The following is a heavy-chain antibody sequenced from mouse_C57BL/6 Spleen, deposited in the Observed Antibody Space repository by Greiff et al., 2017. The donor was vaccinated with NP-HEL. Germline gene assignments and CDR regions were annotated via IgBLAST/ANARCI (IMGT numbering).Heavy chain of an antibody. J-gene: IGHJ4*01. D-gene: IGHD2-3*01. CDR2: IDPETGGT. CDR1: GYTFTDYE. CDR3: TRDLAIYDGHYYAMDY. V-gene: IGHV1-15*01. Sequence: QVQLQQSGAELVRPGASVTLSCKASGYTFTDYEMHWVKQTPVHGLEWIGAIDPETGGTAYNQKFKGKAILTADKSSSTAYMELRSLTSEDSAVYYCTRDLAIYDGHYYAMDYWGQGTSVTVSS.